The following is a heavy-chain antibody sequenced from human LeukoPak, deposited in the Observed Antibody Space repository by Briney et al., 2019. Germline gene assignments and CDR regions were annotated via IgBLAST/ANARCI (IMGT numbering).Heavy chain of an antibody. D-gene: IGHD1-1*01. CDR1: GFTFSSYA. CDR3: AKVGDNWDFDY. Sequence: GGSLRLSRAASGFTFSSYAMHWVRQAPGKGLDWVALISYDGSNKYYADSVKGRFTISRDNFKNTLNLQMNSLRAEDTAVYYCAKVGDNWDFDYWGQGTLVTVSS. V-gene: IGHV3-30*18. CDR2: ISYDGSNK. J-gene: IGHJ4*02.